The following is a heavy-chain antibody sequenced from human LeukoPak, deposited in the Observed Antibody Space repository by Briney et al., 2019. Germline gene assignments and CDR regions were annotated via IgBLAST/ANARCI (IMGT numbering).Heavy chain of an antibody. D-gene: IGHD1-20*01. Sequence: TSETLSLTCTVSGDSISGVYWSWIRQPPGKGLEWIGEINHSGSTNYNPSLKSRVTISVDTSKNQFSLKLSSVTAADTAVYYCARGPAITGTSDYYYYYGMDVWGQGTTVTVSS. J-gene: IGHJ6*02. CDR1: GDSISGVY. V-gene: IGHV4-34*01. CDR3: ARGPAITGTSDYYYYYGMDV. CDR2: INHSGST.